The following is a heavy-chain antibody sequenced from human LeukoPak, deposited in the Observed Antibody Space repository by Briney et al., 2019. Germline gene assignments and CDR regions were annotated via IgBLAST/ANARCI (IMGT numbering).Heavy chain of an antibody. J-gene: IGHJ4*02. Sequence: QPGGSLRLSCAASGFTFSCYAMSWVRQAPGKGLEWVSAISGSGGSTYYADSVKGRFTISRDNSKNTLYLQMNSLRAEDTAVYYCANSHDSSGYYYGYYFDYWGQGTLVTVSS. D-gene: IGHD3-22*01. V-gene: IGHV3-23*01. CDR2: ISGSGGST. CDR3: ANSHDSSGYYYGYYFDY. CDR1: GFTFSCYA.